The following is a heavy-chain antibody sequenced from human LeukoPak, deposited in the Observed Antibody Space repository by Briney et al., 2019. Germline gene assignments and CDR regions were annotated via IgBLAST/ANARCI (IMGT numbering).Heavy chain of an antibody. Sequence: GGSLRLSCAASGFTFSSYGIHWVRQAPGKGLEWVAVISYDGSNKYYADSVKGRFTISRDNSKNTLYLQMNSLRAEDTAVYYCAKVSWSGPPYYGMDVWGQGTTVTVSS. CDR1: GFTFSSYG. CDR3: AKVSWSGPPYYGMDV. V-gene: IGHV3-30*18. D-gene: IGHD3-3*01. CDR2: ISYDGSNK. J-gene: IGHJ6*02.